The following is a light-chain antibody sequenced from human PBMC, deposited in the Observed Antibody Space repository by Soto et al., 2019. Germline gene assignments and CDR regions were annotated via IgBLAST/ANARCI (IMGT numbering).Light chain of an antibody. J-gene: IGKJ3*01. CDR3: QQSYMSNT. Sequence: DIVMTQSPDSLAVSLGERATISCKSSQSVLSRSNNKNFLAWYQQKPGQPPKLLMYWASTRESGVPDRFSGSGSGTDFTLTISSLPAEDVAVYYCQQSYMSNTCGPGTKVDIK. V-gene: IGKV4-1*01. CDR2: WAS. CDR1: QSVLSRSNNKNF.